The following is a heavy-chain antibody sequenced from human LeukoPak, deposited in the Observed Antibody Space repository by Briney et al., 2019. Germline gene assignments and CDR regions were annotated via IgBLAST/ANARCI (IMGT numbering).Heavy chain of an antibody. Sequence: GESLKISCKGSGYTFHTYWIAWVRQMPGKGLEWMGVIYPDDSTTRYSPSFRGQVTMSVDKSVSTAYLQWNSLKASDTALYYCAIEDSRLSSVHGLDAFDIWGQGTMVTVSS. CDR2: IYPDDSTT. D-gene: IGHD6-6*01. J-gene: IGHJ3*02. V-gene: IGHV5-51*01. CDR1: GYTFHTYW. CDR3: AIEDSRLSSVHGLDAFDI.